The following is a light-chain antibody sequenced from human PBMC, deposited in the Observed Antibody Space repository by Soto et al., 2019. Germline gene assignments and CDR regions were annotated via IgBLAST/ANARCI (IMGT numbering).Light chain of an antibody. CDR1: QSLLHRDGGYSY. CDR2: LAS. J-gene: IGKJ2*01. V-gene: IGKV2-28*01. CDR3: MQALQTPYT. Sequence: DIVMTQSPLSLPVTPGEPASISCRSSQSLLHRDGGYSYLDWYLQKPGQSPQLLIYLASNRASGVPDRFSGSGSGTDFTLKISRVEAEDVGVYYCMQALQTPYTFGQGTKLEIK.